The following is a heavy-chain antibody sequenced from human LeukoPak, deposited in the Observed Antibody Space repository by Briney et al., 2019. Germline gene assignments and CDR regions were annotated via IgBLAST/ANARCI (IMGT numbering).Heavy chain of an antibody. Sequence: SVKVSCKASGGPFSSHTITWVRQAPGQGLEWMGGIIPLFGTPNYAQTFQGRVTITADESTSTAYLEVSSLRSEDTAVYYCATDQAGSPPYYYDSSGYLHWGQGTLVTVSS. D-gene: IGHD3-22*01. J-gene: IGHJ4*02. CDR1: GGPFSSHT. CDR3: ATDQAGSPPYYYDSSGYLH. CDR2: IIPLFGTP. V-gene: IGHV1-69*13.